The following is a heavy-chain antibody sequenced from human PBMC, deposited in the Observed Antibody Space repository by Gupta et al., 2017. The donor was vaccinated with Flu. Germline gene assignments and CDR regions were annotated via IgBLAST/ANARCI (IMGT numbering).Heavy chain of an antibody. Sequence: QVQLQESGPGLVQPSQTLSLPCTVSGGSISSGGYYWSWIRQHPGKGLEWIGYIYYSGSTYYNPSLKSRVTISVDTSKNQFSLKLSSVTAADTAVYYCARTLMYYYGSGPNWFDPWGQGTLVTVSS. D-gene: IGHD3-10*01. V-gene: IGHV4-31*03. J-gene: IGHJ5*02. CDR1: GGSISSGGYY. CDR3: ARTLMYYYGSGPNWFDP. CDR2: IYYSGST.